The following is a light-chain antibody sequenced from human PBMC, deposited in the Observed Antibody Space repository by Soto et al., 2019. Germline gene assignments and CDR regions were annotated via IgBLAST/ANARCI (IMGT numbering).Light chain of an antibody. V-gene: IGLV2-14*01. J-gene: IGLJ1*01. CDR1: SSDGGGNDY. Sequence: QSALTQPASVSGSPGQSVTISCTGASSDGGGNDYVSWYQQHPGKAPKLMLYEVNNRPSGVSNHFSGSKSGNTASLIISGLQADDEADYYCSSYSTTSTLVFGSGTKLTVL. CDR2: EVN. CDR3: SSYSTTSTLV.